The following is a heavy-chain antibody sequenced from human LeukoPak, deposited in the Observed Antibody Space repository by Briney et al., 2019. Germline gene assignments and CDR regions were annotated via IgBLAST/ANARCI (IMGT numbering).Heavy chain of an antibody. CDR1: GFTFSSYG. Sequence: PGGSLRLSCAASGFTFSSYGMSWVRQAPGKGLEWVSAISGSGGSTYYADSVKGRFTISRDNSKNTLYLQMNSLRVEDTAVYYCAKDRTVVAARFDYWGQGTLVTVSS. V-gene: IGHV3-23*01. J-gene: IGHJ4*02. CDR3: AKDRTVVAARFDY. D-gene: IGHD2-15*01. CDR2: ISGSGGST.